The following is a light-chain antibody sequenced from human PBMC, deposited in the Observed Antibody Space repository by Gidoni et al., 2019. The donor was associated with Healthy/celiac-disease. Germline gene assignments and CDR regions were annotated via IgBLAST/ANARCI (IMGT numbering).Light chain of an antibody. V-gene: IGKV1-39*01. CDR3: QQSDSTPLVT. Sequence: DIQMTQSPSSLSASVGARVTITCRASQSISSYLNWYQQKPGKAPKLLIYAASSLQSGVPSRFSGSGSGTDFTLTISSLQPEDFATYYCQQSDSTPLVTFGPGTKVDIK. J-gene: IGKJ3*01. CDR2: AAS. CDR1: QSISSY.